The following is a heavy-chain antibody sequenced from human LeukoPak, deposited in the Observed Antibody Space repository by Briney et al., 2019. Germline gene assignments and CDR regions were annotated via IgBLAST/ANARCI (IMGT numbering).Heavy chain of an antibody. J-gene: IGHJ4*02. Sequence: ASVKVSCKASGYTFSGYYIHWVRQAPGQGLEWMGWINPNSGATNYAQKFQGRVTMTRDTSISTADMELSRLKSDDTAVYYCARGLGYCSTPDCPARVYCFDYWGQGTLVPVSS. V-gene: IGHV1-2*02. CDR2: INPNSGAT. D-gene: IGHD2-2*01. CDR1: GYTFSGYY. CDR3: ARGLGYCSTPDCPARVYCFDY.